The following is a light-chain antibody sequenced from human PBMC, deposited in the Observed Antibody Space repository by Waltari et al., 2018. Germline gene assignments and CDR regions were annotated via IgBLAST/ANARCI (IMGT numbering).Light chain of an antibody. V-gene: IGKV1-9*01. CDR3: QHVDTYPIT. Sequence: IQLTQSPSSPSASVGDRVTITCRASQGINTYLAWYQQKPGKAPKLLIYFASTLQSGVPSTFSGSGSGTDFTLTISSLQPEDSATYYCQHVDTYPITFGQGTRLEIK. CDR1: QGINTY. J-gene: IGKJ5*01. CDR2: FAS.